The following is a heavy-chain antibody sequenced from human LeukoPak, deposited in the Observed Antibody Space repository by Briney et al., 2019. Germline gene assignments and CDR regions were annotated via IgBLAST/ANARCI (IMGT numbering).Heavy chain of an antibody. CDR2: IYTSGST. CDR3: ARGTYYYDLSGAFDI. J-gene: IGHJ3*02. Sequence: SETLSLTCTVSGGSISSYYWSWIRQPAGKGLEWIGRIYTSGSTNYNPSLKSRVTMSVDTSKNQFSLKLSSVTAADTAVYYCARGTYYYDLSGAFDIWGQGTMVTVSS. CDR1: GGSISSYY. V-gene: IGHV4-4*07. D-gene: IGHD3-22*01.